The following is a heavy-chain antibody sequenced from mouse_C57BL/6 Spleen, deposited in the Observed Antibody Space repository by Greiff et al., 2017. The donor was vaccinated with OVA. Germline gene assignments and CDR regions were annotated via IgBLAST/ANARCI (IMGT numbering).Heavy chain of an antibody. CDR2: INPNNGGT. D-gene: IGHD3-2*02. J-gene: IGHJ2*01. CDR3: ARLGCSSVPYYFDY. V-gene: IGHV1-26*01. CDR1: GYTFTDYY. Sequence: EVQLQQSGPELVKPGASVKISCKASGYTFTDYYMNWVKQSHGKSLEWIGDINPNNGGTSYNQKFKGKATLTVDKSSSTAYMELRSLTSEDSAINYCARLGCSSVPYYFDYWGQGTTLTVSS.